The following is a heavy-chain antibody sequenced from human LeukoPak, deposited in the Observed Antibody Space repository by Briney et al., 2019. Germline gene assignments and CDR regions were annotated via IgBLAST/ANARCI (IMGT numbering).Heavy chain of an antibody. CDR3: ARTNQIDETAFDI. J-gene: IGHJ3*02. Sequence: ASVKVSCKASGYTFTTYGITWVRQAPGQGLEWMGWISAYNGDTNYAQKLQGRVTMTTDTSTSTAYMELRSLRSDDTAVYYCARTNQIDETAFDIWGQGTMVTVSS. D-gene: IGHD1-14*01. CDR1: GYTFTTYG. V-gene: IGHV1-18*01. CDR2: ISAYNGDT.